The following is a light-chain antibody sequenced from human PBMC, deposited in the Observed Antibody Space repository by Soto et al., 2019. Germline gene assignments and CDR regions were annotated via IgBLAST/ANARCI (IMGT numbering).Light chain of an antibody. CDR1: RSNIGNGKNY. CDR3: GTWDSSLGGGV. J-gene: IGLJ2*01. Sequence: QSVLTQPPSVSAARGQKVTISCSGSRSNIGNGKNYVSWYQQVPGTAPKLLIYDTDKRPSGIPDRFSGSKSDTSATLGITGLQSGDEADYYCGTWDSSLGGGVFGGGTKLTVL. V-gene: IGLV1-51*01. CDR2: DTD.